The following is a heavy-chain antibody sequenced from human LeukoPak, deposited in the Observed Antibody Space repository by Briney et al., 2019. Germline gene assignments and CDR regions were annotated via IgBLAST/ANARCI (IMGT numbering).Heavy chain of an antibody. V-gene: IGHV5-10-1*01. D-gene: IGHD3-10*01. CDR2: IDPSDSYT. CDR3: ARLLYSYGSGSYYGYYGMDV. CDR1: GYSFTSYW. J-gene: IGHJ6*04. Sequence: GESLRISCKGSGYSFTSYWISWVRQMPGKGLEWMGRIDPSDSYTNYSPSFQGHVTISADKSISTAYLQWSSLKASDTAIYYCARLLYSYGSGSYYGYYGMDVWGKGTTVTVSS.